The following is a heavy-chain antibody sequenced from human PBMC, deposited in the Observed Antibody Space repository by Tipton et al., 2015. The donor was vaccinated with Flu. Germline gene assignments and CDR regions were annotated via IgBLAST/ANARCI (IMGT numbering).Heavy chain of an antibody. CDR2: ISYSGST. D-gene: IGHD2-15*01. CDR3: ARFGLPVANRFFDY. J-gene: IGHJ4*02. CDR1: GASISSRSFC. Sequence: TLSLTCSVSGASISSRSFCWSWIRQSPGEGLEWIGSISYSGSTNYNPSLTSRLSMSFDGTRKRFSLTLTSVTAADTGVYYCARFGLPVANRFFDYWGQGTQVTVSA. V-gene: IGHV4-30-2*06.